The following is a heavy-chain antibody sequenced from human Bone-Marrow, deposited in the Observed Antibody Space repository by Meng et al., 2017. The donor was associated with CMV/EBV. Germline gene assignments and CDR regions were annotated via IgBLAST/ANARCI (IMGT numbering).Heavy chain of an antibody. D-gene: IGHD6-19*01. Sequence: GESLKISCAASGFTFSSYGIHWVRQAPGKGLEWVAVIWYDGNNKYYADSVKGRFTISRDNSKNTLYLQMNSLRAEDTAVYYCAKRDSAWYSDYWGQGTLVTVSS. CDR1: GFTFSSYG. CDR2: IWYDGNNK. CDR3: AKRDSAWYSDY. J-gene: IGHJ4*02. V-gene: IGHV3-33*06.